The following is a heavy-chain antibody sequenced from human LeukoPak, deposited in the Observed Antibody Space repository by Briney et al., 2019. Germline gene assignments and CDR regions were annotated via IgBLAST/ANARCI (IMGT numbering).Heavy chain of an antibody. CDR2: ISYDGSNK. V-gene: IGHV3-30*04. Sequence: GGSLRLSCAASESTFSNYAMYWVRQAPGKGLERVAVISYDGSNKYYADSVKGRFTISRDNSKNTQSLQMNSLRAEDTAVYYCAELGITMIGGVWGKGTTVTISS. CDR3: AELGITMIGGV. J-gene: IGHJ6*04. D-gene: IGHD3-10*02. CDR1: ESTFSNYA.